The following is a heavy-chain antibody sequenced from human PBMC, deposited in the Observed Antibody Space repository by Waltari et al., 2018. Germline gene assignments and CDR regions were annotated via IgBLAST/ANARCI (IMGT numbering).Heavy chain of an antibody. CDR2: ISGSGGST. D-gene: IGHD6-19*01. CDR1: GFTFSSYA. CDR3: AKDKIAVAVRGTGFDY. Sequence: EVQLLESGGGLVQPGGSLRLSCAASGFTFSSYAMSWVRQAPGKGLEWVSAISGSGGSTYYADSVKGRFTISRDNSKNTLYLQMNSLRAEDTAVYYCAKDKIAVAVRGTGFDYWGQGTLVTVSS. V-gene: IGHV3-23*01. J-gene: IGHJ4*02.